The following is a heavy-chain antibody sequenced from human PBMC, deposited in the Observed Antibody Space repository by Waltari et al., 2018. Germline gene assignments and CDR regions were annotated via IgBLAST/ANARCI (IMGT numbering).Heavy chain of an antibody. CDR3: ARDRGDGYNYGPYYFDY. Sequence: QVQLVQSGAEVKKPGSSVKVSCKASGGTFSSYAISWVRQAPGQGLEWMGRIIPILGIANYAQKFQGRVTITADKSTSTAYMELSSLRSEDTAVYYCARDRGDGYNYGPYYFDYWGQGTLVTVSS. CDR2: IIPILGIA. V-gene: IGHV1-69*09. D-gene: IGHD5-12*01. J-gene: IGHJ4*02. CDR1: GGTFSSYA.